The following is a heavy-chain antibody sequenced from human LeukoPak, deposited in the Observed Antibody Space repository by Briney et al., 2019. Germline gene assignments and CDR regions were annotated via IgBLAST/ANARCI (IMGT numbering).Heavy chain of an antibody. Sequence: PSQTLSLTCTVSGGSISSGGYYWSWIRQHPGKGLEWIGYIYYSGSTNYNPSLKSRVTISVDTSKNQFTLKLSSVTAADTAVYYCARDLHSSGWYGMSNTYWYFDLWGRGTLVTVSS. V-gene: IGHV4-61*08. D-gene: IGHD6-19*01. CDR1: GGSISSGGYY. CDR2: IYYSGST. J-gene: IGHJ2*01. CDR3: ARDLHSSGWYGMSNTYWYFDL.